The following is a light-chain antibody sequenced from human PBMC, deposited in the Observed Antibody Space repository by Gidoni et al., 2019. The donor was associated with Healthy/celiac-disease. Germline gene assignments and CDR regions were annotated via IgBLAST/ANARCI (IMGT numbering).Light chain of an antibody. CDR3: QQLNSYLT. CDR2: AAS. V-gene: IGKV1-9*01. Sequence: DIQLTQSPSFLSASVGDRVTITCRASQGISSYLAWYQQKPGKAPKLLIYAASTLQSRVPSRFSGSGSGTEFTLTISSLQPEDFATYYCQQLNSYLTFGPGTKVDIK. CDR1: QGISSY. J-gene: IGKJ3*01.